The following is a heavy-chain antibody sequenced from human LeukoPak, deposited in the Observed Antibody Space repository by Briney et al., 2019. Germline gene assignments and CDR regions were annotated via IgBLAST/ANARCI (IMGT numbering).Heavy chain of an antibody. V-gene: IGHV3-23*01. CDR1: GLTFSSHW. J-gene: IGHJ4*02. CDR2: ISGRDGYT. D-gene: IGHD6-13*01. CDR3: AKGTIAAAGTDCDY. Sequence: GGSLRLSCAASGLTFSSHWMHWVRQAPGKGLEWVSAISGRDGYTYYADSVKGRFTISRDNSKDTLFLHMSSLRAEDTAVYYCAKGTIAAAGTDCDYWGQGTQVTVSS.